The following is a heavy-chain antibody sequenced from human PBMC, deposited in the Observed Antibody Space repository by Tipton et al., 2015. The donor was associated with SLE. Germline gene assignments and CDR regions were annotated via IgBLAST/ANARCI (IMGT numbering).Heavy chain of an antibody. D-gene: IGHD1-26*01. CDR3: ARYGTYDGSRYFQH. V-gene: IGHV4-61*09. Sequence: TLSLTCTVSGGSISSGSYYWSWIRQPAGKGLEWIGYIYTSGGTNYNPSLKSRVTISVDTSKNQFSLKLSSVTAADTAVYYCARYGTYDGSRYFQHWGQGTLVTVSS. CDR1: GGSISSGSYY. J-gene: IGHJ1*01. CDR2: IYTSGGT.